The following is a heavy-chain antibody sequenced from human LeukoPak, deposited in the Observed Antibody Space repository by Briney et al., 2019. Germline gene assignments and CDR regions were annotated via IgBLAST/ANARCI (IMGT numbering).Heavy chain of an antibody. CDR3: ARDRRFGDPPSPTDAFDI. V-gene: IGHV3-48*03. D-gene: IGHD3-10*01. CDR1: GFTFSSYE. CDR2: ISSSGSTI. Sequence: GWSLRLSCATSGFTFSSYEMNWVRQAPGKGLEWVSYISSSGSTIYYADSVKGRFTISRDNAKNSLYLQMNSLRAEDTAVYYCARDRRFGDPPSPTDAFDIWGQGTMVTVSS. J-gene: IGHJ3*02.